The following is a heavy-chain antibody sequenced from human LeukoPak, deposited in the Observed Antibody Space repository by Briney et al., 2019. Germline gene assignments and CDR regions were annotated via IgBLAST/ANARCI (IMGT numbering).Heavy chain of an antibody. CDR3: ARVSPGGYNYVPFDI. CDR2: IYTSGST. CDR1: GGSISSGSYY. D-gene: IGHD5-24*01. J-gene: IGHJ3*02. Sequence: PSETLSLTCTVSGGSISSGSYYWSWIRQPAGKGLEWIGRIYTSGSTNYNPSLKSRVTISVDTSKNQFSLKLSSVTAADTAVYYCARVSPGGYNYVPFDIWGQGTMVTVSS. V-gene: IGHV4-61*02.